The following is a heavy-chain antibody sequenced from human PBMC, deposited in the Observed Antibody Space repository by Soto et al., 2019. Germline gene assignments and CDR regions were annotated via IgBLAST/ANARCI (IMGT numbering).Heavy chain of an antibody. V-gene: IGHV3-23*01. CDR1: GFTFSSYD. J-gene: IGHJ4*02. D-gene: IGHD1-26*01. CDR3: AKESTVGSPGDYFDS. Sequence: EVELLESGGDLVQPEGSLRLSCAASGFTFSSYDINWVRQAPGKGLEWVSAIGIYANTYYAGSVKGRFTISRDDSKNTVYLQLNSLRVDDTAVYYCAKESTVGSPGDYFDSWGQGTLVTVSS. CDR2: IGIYANT.